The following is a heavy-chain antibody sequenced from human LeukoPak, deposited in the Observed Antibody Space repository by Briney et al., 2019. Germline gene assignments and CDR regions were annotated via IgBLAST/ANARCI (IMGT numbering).Heavy chain of an antibody. CDR3: ATGADSTVPH. CDR1: GGTFSSYA. V-gene: IGHV1-69*05. J-gene: IGHJ4*02. Sequence: GASVKVSCKASGGTFSSYAISWVRQAPGQGLEWMGGIIPIFGTANYAQKFQGRVTITTDESTSTAYMELSSLRSEDTAVYYCATGADSTVPHWGQGTLVTVSS. CDR2: IIPIFGTA. D-gene: IGHD4-17*01.